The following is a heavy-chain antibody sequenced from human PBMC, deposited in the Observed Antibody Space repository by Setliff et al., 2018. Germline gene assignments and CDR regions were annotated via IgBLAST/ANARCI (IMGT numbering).Heavy chain of an antibody. V-gene: IGHV4-61*02. CDR2: IHASGSP. J-gene: IGHJ4*01. CDR3: ARERYFDWFFED. CDR1: GASLSSGSYY. Sequence: LSLTCTVSGASLSSGSYYWSWIRQSAGKGLEWIGRIHASGSPDYNPSFKSRVTISRDTSTNQFSLKLGSVTAADTAVYYCARERYFDWFFEDWGHGTLVTVSS. D-gene: IGHD3-9*01.